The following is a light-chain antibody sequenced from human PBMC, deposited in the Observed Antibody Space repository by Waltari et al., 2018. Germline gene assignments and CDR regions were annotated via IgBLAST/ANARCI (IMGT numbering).Light chain of an antibody. Sequence: QSALTQPASVSGSPGQSITIPCTGTSSDVGGYNYASWYQQHPGKAHKLMIYDVSTRPSGVSNRFSGSKSGNTASLTISGLQAEDEADYYCSSYTSSSTLVFGGGTKLTVL. J-gene: IGLJ3*02. CDR1: SSDVGGYNY. CDR3: SSYTSSSTLV. V-gene: IGLV2-14*01. CDR2: DVS.